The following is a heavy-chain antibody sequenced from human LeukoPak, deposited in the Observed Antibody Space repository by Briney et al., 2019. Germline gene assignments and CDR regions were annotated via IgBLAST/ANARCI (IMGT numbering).Heavy chain of an antibody. D-gene: IGHD6-13*01. CDR2: ISYDGSNK. CDR3: ASPADRDEYSSSWSCFDY. CDR1: GFTFSSYA. J-gene: IGHJ4*02. V-gene: IGHV3-30-3*01. Sequence: GGSLRLSCAASGFTFSSYAMHWVRQAPGKGLEWVAVISYDGSNKYYADSVKGRFTISRDNSKNTLYLQMNSLRAEDTAVYYCASPADRDEYSSSWSCFDYWGQGTLVTVSS.